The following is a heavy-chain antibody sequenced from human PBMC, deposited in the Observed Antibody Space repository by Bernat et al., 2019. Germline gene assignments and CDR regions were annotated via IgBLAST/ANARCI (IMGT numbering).Heavy chain of an antibody. CDR2: IDWDDDK. V-gene: IGHV2-70*15. Sequence: QVTLRESGPALVKPTQTLTLTCTFSGFSLTTGGMSVSWIRQPPGKALEWLTRIDWDDDKYYSTSLKPRLTISKDTSKNQVVLTMTNMDPVDTATYYCARYYGDYSIDYWGQGTLVTVSS. D-gene: IGHD4-17*01. CDR1: GFSLTTGGMS. CDR3: ARYYGDYSIDY. J-gene: IGHJ4*02.